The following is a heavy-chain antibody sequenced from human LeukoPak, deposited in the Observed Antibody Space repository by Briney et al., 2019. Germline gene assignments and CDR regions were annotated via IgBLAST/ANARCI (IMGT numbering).Heavy chain of an antibody. D-gene: IGHD3-9*01. CDR3: ARGFWYYDILTGYYTRTSFYYFDY. CDR1: GFTFDDYG. J-gene: IGHJ4*02. CDR2: FNWYGGST. Sequence: PGGSLRLSCAASGFTFDDYGMSWVPQAPGKGLEWVSGFNWYGGSTGYADSVKGRFTISRDNAKNSLYLQMNSLRAEDTALYYCARGFWYYDILTGYYTRTSFYYFDYWGQGTLVTVSS. V-gene: IGHV3-20*04.